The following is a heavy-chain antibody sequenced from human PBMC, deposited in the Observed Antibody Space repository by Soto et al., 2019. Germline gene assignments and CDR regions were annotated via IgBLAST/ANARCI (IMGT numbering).Heavy chain of an antibody. CDR1: GFTFGRYV. CDR3: AKGPTDGY. J-gene: IGHJ4*02. V-gene: IGHV3-23*01. CDR2: ITNSGDST. Sequence: EVQLLESEGGLVQPGGSLRLSCAASGFTFGRYVMNWVRQAPGKGLEWVSTITNSGDSTYYAGSVKGRFTISRDNSKNILYLQMNGLRAEDTAVYYCAKGPTDGYWGQGTLVTVSS.